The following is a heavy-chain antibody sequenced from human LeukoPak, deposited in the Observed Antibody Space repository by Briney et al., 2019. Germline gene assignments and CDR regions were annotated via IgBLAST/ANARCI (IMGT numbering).Heavy chain of an antibody. CDR2: IKQDGSEK. D-gene: IGHD2-2*01. CDR3: AGCSSSKCNDAFDI. CDR1: GFTFSNYW. V-gene: IGHV3-7*01. Sequence: PGGSLRLSCAASGFTFSNYWMSWVRQAPGKGLEWVANIKQDGSEKYYADSVKGRFTISRDNAKNSLYLEMNSLRAEDTAVYYCAGCSSSKCNDAFDIWGQGTMVTVSS. J-gene: IGHJ3*02.